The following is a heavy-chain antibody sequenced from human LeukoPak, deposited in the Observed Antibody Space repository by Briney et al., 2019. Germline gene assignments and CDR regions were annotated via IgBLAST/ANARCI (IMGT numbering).Heavy chain of an antibody. J-gene: IGHJ3*02. V-gene: IGHV3-23*01. D-gene: IGHD3-3*01. CDR2: ISGSGGST. Sequence: GGSLRLSCAASGFTFSSYAMSWVRQAPGKGLEWVSAISGSGGSTYYADSVKGRFTISRDNSKNTLYLQMNNLRAEDTAVYYCAKSSGVTIFGVVDNAFDIWGQGTMVTVSS. CDR3: AKSSGVTIFGVVDNAFDI. CDR1: GFTFSSYA.